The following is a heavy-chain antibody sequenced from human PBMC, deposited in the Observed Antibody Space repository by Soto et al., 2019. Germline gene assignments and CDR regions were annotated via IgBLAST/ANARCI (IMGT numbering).Heavy chain of an antibody. CDR2: IIPIFATA. Sequence: SVKVSCKASGGTFGTYAISWVRQAPGQGREWMGGIIPIFATANYAQSLQGRVSITADKSTGTAYMELSSLRYEDTAVYFCARDVRYCSGGSCYFAPWGQGTLVTVSS. CDR1: GGTFGTYA. V-gene: IGHV1-69*06. D-gene: IGHD2-15*01. CDR3: ARDVRYCSGGSCYFAP. J-gene: IGHJ5*02.